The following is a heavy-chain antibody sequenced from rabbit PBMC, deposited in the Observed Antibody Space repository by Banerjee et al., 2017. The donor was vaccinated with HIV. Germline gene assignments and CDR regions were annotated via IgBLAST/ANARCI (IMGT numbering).Heavy chain of an antibody. J-gene: IGHJ4*01. CDR1: GFSFSSSYY. D-gene: IGHD8-1*01. CDR2: IGAGSGGST. Sequence: QSLEESGGDLVKPGASLTLTCTASGFSFSSSYYMCWVRQAPGKGLEWIACIGAGSGGSTYYASWAKGRFTISKTSSTTVTLQMTSLTAADTATYFCARSVGINYVYLNLWGPGTLVTVS. V-gene: IGHV1S40*01. CDR3: ARSVGINYVYLNL.